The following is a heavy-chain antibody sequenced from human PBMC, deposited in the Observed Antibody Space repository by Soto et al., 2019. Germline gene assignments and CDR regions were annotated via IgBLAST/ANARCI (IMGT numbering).Heavy chain of an antibody. D-gene: IGHD3-3*01. J-gene: IGHJ4*02. CDR2: ISGSGGST. V-gene: IGHV3-23*01. Sequence: EVQLLESGGGLVQPGGSLRLSCAASGFTFSSYAMSWVRQAPGKGLEWVSAISGSGGSTYYADSVKGRFTISRDNSKNTLYVQMNTLRAEETAVYYCAKDRGRFLEAFDYWGQGTLVTVSS. CDR1: GFTFSSYA. CDR3: AKDRGRFLEAFDY.